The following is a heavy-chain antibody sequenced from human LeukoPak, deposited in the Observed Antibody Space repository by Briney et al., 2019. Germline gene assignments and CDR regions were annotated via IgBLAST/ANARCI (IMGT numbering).Heavy chain of an antibody. CDR3: ARTGYYYDSSGYYYRPYYYYMDV. Sequence: SETLSLTCAVYGGSSSGYYWSWIRQPTGKGLEWIGEINHSGSTNYNPSLKSRVTISVDTSKNQFSLKLSSVTAADTAVYYCARTGYYYDSSGYYYRPYYYYMDVWGKGTTVTISS. CDR2: INHSGST. V-gene: IGHV4-34*01. CDR1: GGSSSGYY. D-gene: IGHD3-22*01. J-gene: IGHJ6*03.